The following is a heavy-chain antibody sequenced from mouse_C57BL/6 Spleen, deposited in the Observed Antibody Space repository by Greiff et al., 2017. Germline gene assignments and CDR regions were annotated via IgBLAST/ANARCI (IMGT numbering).Heavy chain of an antibody. V-gene: IGHV5-17*01. CDR1: GFTFRDYG. Sequence: EVKLMESGGGLVNPGGSLTLSCAASGFTFRDYGLHFVRHAPEKGLSCVSYISIGSSTIYYADTVKGRFTIARDNAKNTLFLHMTRLRSEDTAMYDCARMYYGPYWSFDVWGTGTTVTVSS. CDR3: ARMYYGPYWSFDV. J-gene: IGHJ1*03. D-gene: IGHD1-1*01. CDR2: ISIGSSTI.